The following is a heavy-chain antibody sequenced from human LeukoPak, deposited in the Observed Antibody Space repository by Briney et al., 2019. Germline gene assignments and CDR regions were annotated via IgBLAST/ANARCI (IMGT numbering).Heavy chain of an antibody. J-gene: IGHJ6*03. CDR3: AKGDKDYRYYYYYMDV. CDR2: ISYDGSNK. Sequence: PGGSLRLSCAASGFTFSSYAMHWVRQAPGKGLEWVSVISYDGSNKYYADSVKGRFTISRDNSKNTLYLQMNSLRAEDTAVYYCAKGDKDYRYYYYYMDVWGKGTTVTVSS. D-gene: IGHD4-11*01. CDR1: GFTFSSYA. V-gene: IGHV3-30*04.